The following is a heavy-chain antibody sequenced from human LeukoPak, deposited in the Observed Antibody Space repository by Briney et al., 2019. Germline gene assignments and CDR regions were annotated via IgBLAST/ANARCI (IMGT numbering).Heavy chain of an antibody. CDR2: TSSSDAGT. J-gene: IGHJ5*02. CDR3: AKTQYPKTTVTTELGS. V-gene: IGHV3-23*01. Sequence: PGGSLRLSCAASGFTLSSYAMSWVRQAPGKGLEWVSATSSSDAGTYYADSVKGRFTISRDNSKNSLYLQMNSLRTEDTALYYCAKTQYPKTTVTTELGSWGQGTLVTVSS. D-gene: IGHD4-17*01. CDR1: GFTLSSYA.